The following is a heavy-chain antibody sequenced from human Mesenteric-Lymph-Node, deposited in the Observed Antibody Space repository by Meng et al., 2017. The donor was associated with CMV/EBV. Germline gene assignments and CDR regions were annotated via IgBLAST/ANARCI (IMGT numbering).Heavy chain of an antibody. Sequence: LSLTCAASGFTFSSYAMSCVRQAPGKGLEWVSAISGSGGSTYYADSVKGRFTISRDNSKNTLYLQMNSLRVDDTAVYHCAKGGVYSSSWGDSWGQGTLVTVSS. CDR3: AKGGVYSSSWGDS. CDR2: ISGSGGST. V-gene: IGHV3-23*01. CDR1: GFTFSSYA. J-gene: IGHJ4*02. D-gene: IGHD6-13*01.